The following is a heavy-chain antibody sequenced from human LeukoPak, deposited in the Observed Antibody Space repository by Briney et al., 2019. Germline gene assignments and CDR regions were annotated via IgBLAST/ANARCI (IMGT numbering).Heavy chain of an antibody. CDR3: AKDNRRHYTSGPNPDSLH. D-gene: IGHD6-19*01. J-gene: IGHJ4*02. CDR1: GFIFNNYA. V-gene: IGHV3-9*01. CDR2: ISWNSGTI. Sequence: GGSLRLSCAGSGFIFNNYAMHWVRQPSGKGLEWVSGISWNSGTIDYADSVRGRFTISRDNAKNSLYLQMDSLRVEDTAFYYCAKDNRRHYTSGPNPDSLHWGQGALVTVSS.